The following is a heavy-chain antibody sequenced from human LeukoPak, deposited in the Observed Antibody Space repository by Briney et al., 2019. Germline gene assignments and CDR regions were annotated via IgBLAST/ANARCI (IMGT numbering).Heavy chain of an antibody. D-gene: IGHD3-10*01. CDR1: GYSISSGYH. CDR3: ARGWFGELKAYDY. V-gene: IGHV4-38-2*02. CDR2: IYHSGST. J-gene: IGHJ4*02. Sequence: SETLSLTCTVSGYSISSGYHWGWIRQPPGKGPEWIGSIYHSGSTYYNPSLKSRVTISVDTSKNQFSLKLSSVTAADTAVYYCARGWFGELKAYDYWGQGTLVTVSP.